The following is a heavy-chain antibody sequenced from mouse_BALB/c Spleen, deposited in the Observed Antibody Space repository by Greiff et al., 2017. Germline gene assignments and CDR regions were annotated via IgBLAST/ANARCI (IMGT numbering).Heavy chain of an antibody. J-gene: IGHJ4*01. CDR3: AREEGPFYYAMDY. Sequence: EAKLVESGGGLVKPGGSLKLSCAASGFTFSSYAMSWVRQSPEKRLEWVAEISSGGSYTYYPDTVTGRFTISRDNAKNTLYLEMSSLRSEDTAMYYCAREEGPFYYAMDYWGQGTSVTVSS. CDR2: ISSGGSYT. V-gene: IGHV5-9-4*01. CDR1: GFTFSSYA.